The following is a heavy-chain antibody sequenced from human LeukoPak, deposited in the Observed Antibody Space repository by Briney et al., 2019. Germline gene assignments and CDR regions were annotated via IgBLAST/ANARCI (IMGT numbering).Heavy chain of an antibody. D-gene: IGHD3-3*01. CDR1: GFTFSDYY. J-gene: IGHJ4*02. V-gene: IGHV3-11*04. Sequence: GGSLRLSCAASGFTFSDYYMSWIRQAPGKGLEWVSYISSSGSTIYYADSVKGRFTISRDNAKNSLYLQMNSLRAEDTAVYYCARQEYYDFWSGYYLDYWGQGTLVTVSS. CDR2: ISSSGSTI. CDR3: ARQEYYDFWSGYYLDY.